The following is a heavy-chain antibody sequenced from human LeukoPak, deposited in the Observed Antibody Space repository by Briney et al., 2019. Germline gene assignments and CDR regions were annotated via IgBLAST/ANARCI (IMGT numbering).Heavy chain of an antibody. CDR1: GGSISSGGYY. D-gene: IGHD1-26*01. CDR2: IYHSGST. CDR3: ARVARIVGATDFDY. Sequence: SQTLSLTCTVSGGSISSGGYYWSWIRQPPGKGLEWIGYIYHSGSTYYNPSLKSRVTISVDRSKNQFSLKLSSVTAADTAVYYCARVARIVGATDFDYWGQGTLVTVSS. V-gene: IGHV4-30-2*01. J-gene: IGHJ4*02.